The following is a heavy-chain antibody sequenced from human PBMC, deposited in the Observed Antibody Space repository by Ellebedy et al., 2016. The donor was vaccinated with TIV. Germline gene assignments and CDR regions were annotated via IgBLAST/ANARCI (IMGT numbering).Heavy chain of an antibody. CDR1: AFTFSSYA. D-gene: IGHD3/OR15-3a*01. Sequence: GESLKISXAASAFTFSSYAMSWVRQTPGKGLEWVSAISGSGDDTYYADSVKGRFTISRDNSKKTLFLQMDSLRAEDTAVYYCAKDPYFNFWAGYYHFDYWGPGTLVTVSS. J-gene: IGHJ4*02. CDR2: ISGSGDDT. CDR3: AKDPYFNFWAGYYHFDY. V-gene: IGHV3-23*01.